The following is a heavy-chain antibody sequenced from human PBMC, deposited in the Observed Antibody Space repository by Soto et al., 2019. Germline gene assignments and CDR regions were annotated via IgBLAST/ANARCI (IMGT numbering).Heavy chain of an antibody. CDR1: GGSISSSSYY. CDR3: ARDFRGSPELATY. J-gene: IGHJ4*02. Sequence: QLQLQESGPELVKPSETLSLTCTVSGGSISSSSYYWGWIRQPPGKGLEWIGSIYYSGSTYYNPSLKSRVTISVDTSKNQFSLKLSSVTAADTAVYYCARDFRGSPELATYWGQGTLVTVSS. V-gene: IGHV4-39*02. CDR2: IYYSGST. D-gene: IGHD1-26*01.